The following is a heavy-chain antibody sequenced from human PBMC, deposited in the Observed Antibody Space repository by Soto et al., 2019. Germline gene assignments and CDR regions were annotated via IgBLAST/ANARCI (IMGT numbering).Heavy chain of an antibody. CDR1: GGSISSYY. J-gene: IGHJ6*02. CDR2: IYYGGGI. CDR3: ARDSLGITGTTGGYYYYGMDV. D-gene: IGHD1-7*01. V-gene: IGHV4-59*01. Sequence: SETLSLTCTVSGGSISSYYWSWLRQPPGKGLEWIGYIYYGGGINYNPSLKSRVTISVDTSKSQFSLKLSSVTAADTAVYYCARDSLGITGTTGGYYYYGMDVWGQGTTVTVSS.